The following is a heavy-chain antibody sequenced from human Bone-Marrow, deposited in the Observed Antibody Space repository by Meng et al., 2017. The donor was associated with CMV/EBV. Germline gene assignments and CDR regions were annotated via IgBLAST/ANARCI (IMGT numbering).Heavy chain of an antibody. CDR1: GYSISSGYY. CDR3: ARDTKWEVGY. J-gene: IGHJ4*02. V-gene: IGHV4-38-2*02. D-gene: IGHD1-26*01. Sequence: GSLRLSCTVSGYSISSGYYWGWIRQPPGKGLEWIGSIYHSGSTYYNPSLKSRVTISVDTSKNQFSLKLSSVTAADTAVYYCARDTKWEVGYWGQGTRVTGSS. CDR2: IYHSGST.